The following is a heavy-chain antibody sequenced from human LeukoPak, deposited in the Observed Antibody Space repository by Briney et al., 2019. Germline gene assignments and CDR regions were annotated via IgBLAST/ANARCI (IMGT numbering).Heavy chain of an antibody. D-gene: IGHD2-2*01. Sequence: PGGSLRLSCAASGFTFSNAWMSWVRQAPGKGLEWVGRIKSKTDGGTTDYAAPVKGRFTISRDDSKNTLYLQMNSLKTEDTAVYYCTKDRAFLWCTRCLGGGSFDQWGQGTLGNV. J-gene: IGHJ4*02. CDR3: TKDRAFLWCTRCLGGGSFDQ. V-gene: IGHV3-15*01. CDR2: IKSKTDGGTT. CDR1: GFTFSNAW.